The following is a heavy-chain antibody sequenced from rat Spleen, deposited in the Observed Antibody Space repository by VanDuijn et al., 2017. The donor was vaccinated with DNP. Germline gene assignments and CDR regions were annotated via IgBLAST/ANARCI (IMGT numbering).Heavy chain of an antibody. CDR2: INYDGDKT. CDR1: GFTFSNYG. V-gene: IGHV5-19*01. D-gene: IGHD1-3*01. Sequence: EVQLVESGGGLVQPGRSLKLSCAASGFTFSNYGMHWIRLAPTRGLEWVAYINYDGDKTYYGDSVKGRFTISRDNAKNTQYLQMDSLRSEDTATYYCATNYGSYLDYWGQGVMVTVSS. CDR3: ATNYGSYLDY. J-gene: IGHJ2*01.